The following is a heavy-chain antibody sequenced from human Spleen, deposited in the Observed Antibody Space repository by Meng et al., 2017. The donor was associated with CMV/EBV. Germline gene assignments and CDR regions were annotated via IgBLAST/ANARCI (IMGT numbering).Heavy chain of an antibody. CDR1: SFGGYY. Sequence: SFGGYYWSEIRQPPGEGLEWIGEIKHSENTNYTPSLKSRVTISVDTSKNQFSLKLSSVTAADTAVYYCARGHGYNYGPYYYYGMDVWGQGTTVTVSS. D-gene: IGHD5-18*01. J-gene: IGHJ6*02. CDR2: IKHSENT. V-gene: IGHV4-34*01. CDR3: ARGHGYNYGPYYYYGMDV.